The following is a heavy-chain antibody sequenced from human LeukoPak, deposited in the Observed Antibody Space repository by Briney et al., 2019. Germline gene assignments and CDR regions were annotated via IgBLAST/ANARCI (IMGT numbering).Heavy chain of an antibody. Sequence: GGSLRLSCAASGFTFSSYEMNWVRQAPGKGLEWVSYTSSSGSTIYYADSVKGRFTISRDNSKNTLYLQMNSLRAEDTAVYYCAKGPIRAAAGKFDYWGQGTLVTASS. CDR3: AKGPIRAAAGKFDY. J-gene: IGHJ4*02. CDR2: TSSSGSTI. D-gene: IGHD6-13*01. CDR1: GFTFSSYE. V-gene: IGHV3-48*03.